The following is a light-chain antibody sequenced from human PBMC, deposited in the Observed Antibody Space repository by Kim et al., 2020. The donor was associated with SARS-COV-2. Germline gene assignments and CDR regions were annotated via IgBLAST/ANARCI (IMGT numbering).Light chain of an antibody. CDR3: QVWDSSSDHRGV. V-gene: IGLV3-21*04. Sequence: PGKTARITCGGNNIKSKSVHWYQQKPGQAPVLVIYYDSDRPSGIPERFSGSNSGNTATLTISRVEAGDEADYYCQVWDSSSDHRGVFGGGTQLTVL. J-gene: IGLJ3*02. CDR1: NIKSKS. CDR2: YDS.